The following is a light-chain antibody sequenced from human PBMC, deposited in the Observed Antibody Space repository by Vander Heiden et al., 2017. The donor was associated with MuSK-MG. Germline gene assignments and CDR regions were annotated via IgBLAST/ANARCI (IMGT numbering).Light chain of an antibody. CDR2: DAS. V-gene: IGKV1-5*01. CDR3: QQVHSYPLT. Sequence: DIQMTQSPSTLSASIGDKITITCRASQSIVTWLAWYQHKAGKAPKLLIYDASSLESGVPLRFSGSGSGTDFTLTISSLQPDDFATYFCQQVHSYPLTFGGGTKVEIK. J-gene: IGKJ4*01. CDR1: QSIVTW.